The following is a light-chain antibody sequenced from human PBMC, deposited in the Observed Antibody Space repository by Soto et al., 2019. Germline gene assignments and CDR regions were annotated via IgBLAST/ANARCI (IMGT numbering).Light chain of an antibody. CDR1: QDINHP. Sequence: IGKTQSPATLSVSPGGRGTLSRQASQDINHPLAWYQQKPGQAPRLLIYGASTRAPGFPARFSGSGSGTDFTLTISSLQSEDFAVYYCQQYNNWPWTFGQGTKVEIK. CDR2: GAS. J-gene: IGKJ1*01. V-gene: IGKV3-15*01. CDR3: QQYNNWPWT.